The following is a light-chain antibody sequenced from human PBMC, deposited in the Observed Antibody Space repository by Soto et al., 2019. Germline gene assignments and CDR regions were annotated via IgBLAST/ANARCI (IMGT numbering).Light chain of an antibody. V-gene: IGKV3-15*01. CDR3: QQYNNWPLGYT. CDR2: GAS. Sequence: DIVMTQSPATLSVSPGERATLSCRASQGVSSNLAWYQQKPGQAPRLLIYGASTRATGIPARFSGSGSGTELTLTISSMQSEDFAVYYCQQYNNWPLGYTFGQGTKLEIK. CDR1: QGVSSN. J-gene: IGKJ2*01.